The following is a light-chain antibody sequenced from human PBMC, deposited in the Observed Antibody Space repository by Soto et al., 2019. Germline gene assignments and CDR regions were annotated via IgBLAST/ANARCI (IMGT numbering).Light chain of an antibody. J-gene: IGKJ4*01. CDR1: QGINNW. CDR3: QQANNFPLT. CDR2: AAS. V-gene: IGKV1-12*01. Sequence: DIQKTQSPSSVSASVGDTVSITCRASQGINNWLAWYQQKPGKAPQVLIYAASSLQSGVPSRFSGSGFGTDFTLTITSLQPEDFATYFCQQANNFPLTFGGGTKIEIK.